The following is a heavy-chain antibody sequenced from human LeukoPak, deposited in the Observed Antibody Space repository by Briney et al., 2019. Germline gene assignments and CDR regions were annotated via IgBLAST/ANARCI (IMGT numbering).Heavy chain of an antibody. Sequence: PSETLSLTCAVYGGSFSGYYWSWIRQPPGKGLEWIGEINHSGSTNYNPSLKSRVTISVDTSKNQFSLKLSSVAAADTAVYYCARHGSPTAPVALDYWGQGTLVTVSS. CDR3: ARHGSPTAPVALDY. V-gene: IGHV4-34*01. D-gene: IGHD2-2*03. J-gene: IGHJ4*02. CDR1: GGSFSGYY. CDR2: INHSGST.